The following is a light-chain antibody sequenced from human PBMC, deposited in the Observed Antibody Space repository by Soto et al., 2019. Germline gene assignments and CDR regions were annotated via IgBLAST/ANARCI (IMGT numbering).Light chain of an antibody. CDR3: QQYNNWPGT. Sequence: EIVLAESPGTLSLAPGEGATLSCRASQSVTSGYLAWYQQRAGQAPRLLIYGASTRATGIPARFSGSGSGTEFTLTISSLQSEDFAVYYCQQYNNWPGTFGQGTKVDIK. V-gene: IGKV3-15*01. J-gene: IGKJ1*01. CDR2: GAS. CDR1: QSVTSGY.